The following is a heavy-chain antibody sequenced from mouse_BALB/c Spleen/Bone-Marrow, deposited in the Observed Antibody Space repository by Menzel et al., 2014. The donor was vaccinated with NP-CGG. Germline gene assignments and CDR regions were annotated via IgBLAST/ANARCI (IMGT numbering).Heavy chain of an antibody. Sequence: EVQLVESGAELVKPGAPVKLSCTASGFNIKDTYMHWVKQRPEQGLEWIGRIDPANGNTKYDPKFQGKATITADTSSNTAYLQLSSLTSEDTAVYYCARYYYGYYFDYWGQGTTLTVSS. CDR2: IDPANGNT. V-gene: IGHV14-3*02. CDR3: ARYYYGYYFDY. D-gene: IGHD1-2*01. CDR1: GFNIKDTY. J-gene: IGHJ2*01.